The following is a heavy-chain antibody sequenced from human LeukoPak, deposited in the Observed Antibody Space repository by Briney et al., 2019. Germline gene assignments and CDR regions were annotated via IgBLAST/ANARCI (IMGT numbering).Heavy chain of an antibody. CDR3: ASFPLTPTLDYYGSGSSLDY. J-gene: IGHJ4*02. D-gene: IGHD3-10*01. Sequence: VASVKVSCKASGYTFTSYDINWVRQAPGQGLEWMGWISAYNGHTNYAQKLQGRVTMTTDTSTSTAYMELRSLRSDDTAVYYCASFPLTPTLDYYGSGSSLDYWGQGTLVTVSS. CDR2: ISAYNGHT. CDR1: GYTFTSYD. V-gene: IGHV1-18*01.